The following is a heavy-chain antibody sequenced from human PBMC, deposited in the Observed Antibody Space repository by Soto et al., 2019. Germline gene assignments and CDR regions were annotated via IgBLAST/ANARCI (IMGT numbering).Heavy chain of an antibody. CDR3: ASIRYFDWLLNY. Sequence: QLQLQESGPGLVKPSETLSLTCTVSGGSISSSSYYWGWIRQPPGKGLEWIGSIYYSGSTYYNPSLKSRVTISVDTSKNQSSLKLSSVTAADTAVYYCASIRYFDWLLNYWGQGTLVTVSS. V-gene: IGHV4-39*01. CDR1: GGSISSSSYY. CDR2: IYYSGST. D-gene: IGHD3-9*01. J-gene: IGHJ4*02.